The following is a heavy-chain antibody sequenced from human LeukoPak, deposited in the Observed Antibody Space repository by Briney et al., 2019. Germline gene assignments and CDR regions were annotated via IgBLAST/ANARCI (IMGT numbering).Heavy chain of an antibody. CDR1: GFTFGIYS. J-gene: IGHJ4*01. Sequence: GGSLRLSCGASGFTFGIYSMTWLRQAPGKALEWVSSVSSGSTYIYYADSVRCLFTISRHNANISLYLLMNSLRVADTAVYYCARGRPTGSSRVFVVPWGHGTLVTVSS. V-gene: IGHV3-21*06. CDR3: ARGRPTGSSRVFVVP. D-gene: IGHD2-21*01. CDR2: VSSGSTYI.